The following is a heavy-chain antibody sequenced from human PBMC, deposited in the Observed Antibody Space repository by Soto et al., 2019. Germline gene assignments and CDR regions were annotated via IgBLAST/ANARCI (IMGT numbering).Heavy chain of an antibody. CDR1: GGCISSKY. D-gene: IGHD6-13*01. J-gene: IGHJ4*02. CDR3: ARYRREAVAGYTLDN. Sequence: SETLSLTCTVSGGCISSKYWNWIRQPPGKGLEWIGYVYNSGSTNYNPSLKSRFTISEDTSKSQFSLKVNSMPAADTAVYYCARYRREAVAGYTLDNWGQGILVTVSS. CDR2: VYNSGST. V-gene: IGHV4-59*01.